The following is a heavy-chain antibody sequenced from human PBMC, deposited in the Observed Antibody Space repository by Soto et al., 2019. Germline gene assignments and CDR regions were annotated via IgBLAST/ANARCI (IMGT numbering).Heavy chain of an antibody. V-gene: IGHV4-31*03. CDR3: ARSAASLGGGWFEP. CDR2: IYFTGTT. D-gene: IGHD3-16*01. CDR1: GGSISTGGDGDY. Sequence: QVQLQESGPGLVKPSQTLSLSCTVSGGSISTGGDGDYWTWIRQRPEKGLEWIGYIYFTGTTYYNPSIQSRVTSSVDTSKNQCSRTLTSVPAADTAVYYCARSAASLGGGWFEPWVQGPLVTVSS. J-gene: IGHJ5*02.